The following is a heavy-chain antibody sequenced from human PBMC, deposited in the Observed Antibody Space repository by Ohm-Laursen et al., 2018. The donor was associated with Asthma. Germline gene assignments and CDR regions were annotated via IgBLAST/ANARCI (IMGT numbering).Heavy chain of an antibody. CDR1: GGSVSGYY. V-gene: IGHV4-59*02. CDR2: MFSSGGA. D-gene: IGHD3-9*01. CDR3: ARLDWAQSMFDS. Sequence: SGTLSLTCAVFGGSVSGYYWTWVRQPPGRELEWIAYMFSSGGANYNPSLKSRVTLSTDTSTNQVSLRLSSVTAADTAVYFCARLDWAQSMFDSWGQGTLVTVSS. J-gene: IGHJ4*02.